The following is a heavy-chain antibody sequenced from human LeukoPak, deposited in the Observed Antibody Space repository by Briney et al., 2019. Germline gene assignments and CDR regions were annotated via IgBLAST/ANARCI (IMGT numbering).Heavy chain of an antibody. V-gene: IGHV3-21*01. J-gene: IGHJ4*02. CDR2: ISSSGSYI. CDR3: AKYHYGSGTSLGY. Sequence: GGSLRLSCAASRFTFSSYSMNWVRQAPGKGLEWVSSISSSGSYIYYADSVKGRFIISRDNAEDSLYLQMNSLRAEDTAVYYCAKYHYGSGTSLGYWGQGTLVTVSS. D-gene: IGHD3-10*01. CDR1: RFTFSSYS.